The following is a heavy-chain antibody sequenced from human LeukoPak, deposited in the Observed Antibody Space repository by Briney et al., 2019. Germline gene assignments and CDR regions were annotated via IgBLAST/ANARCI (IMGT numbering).Heavy chain of an antibody. CDR1: GYTFTSSYD. J-gene: IGHJ6*02. CDR3: ARENVNRGSSWGYDYFGMDV. V-gene: IGHV1-8*01. Sequence: ASVKVPCKASGYTFTSSYDINWVRQAPGQGLEWMGWMNPYSGITGYPQKFQGRVTMTRDTSISTAYMELSSLTSEDTAVYFCARENVNRGSSWGYDYFGMDVWGQGTAVTVSS. CDR2: MNPYSGIT. D-gene: IGHD6-13*01.